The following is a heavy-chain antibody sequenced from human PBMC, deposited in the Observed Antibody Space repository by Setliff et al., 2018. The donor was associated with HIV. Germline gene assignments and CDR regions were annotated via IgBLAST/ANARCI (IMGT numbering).Heavy chain of an antibody. Sequence: GESLKISCKGSGYSFSSYWIGWVRQMPGKGLEWMGTIYPGDSDTRYSPSFQGQVTISADKSISTAYLQCSSLKASDTAMYYCARLGGICSGGSCTALAYTMDVWGQGTTVTVSS. CDR2: IYPGDSDT. D-gene: IGHD2-15*01. V-gene: IGHV5-51*01. J-gene: IGHJ6*02. CDR3: ARLGGICSGGSCTALAYTMDV. CDR1: GYSFSSYW.